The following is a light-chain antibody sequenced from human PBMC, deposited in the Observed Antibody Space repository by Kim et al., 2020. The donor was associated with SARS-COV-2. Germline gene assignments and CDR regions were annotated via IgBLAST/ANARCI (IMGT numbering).Light chain of an antibody. V-gene: IGLV1-40*01. J-gene: IGLJ2*01. Sequence: RITISCTGSSSNIGASFDVHCYQQLPGTAPKLLLYRNNNRPSGVPDRFSASRSGTSASLAITGLQPEDEADYYCQSFDSSLCALLFGGGTQLTVL. CDR2: RNN. CDR1: SSNIGASFD. CDR3: QSFDSSLCALL.